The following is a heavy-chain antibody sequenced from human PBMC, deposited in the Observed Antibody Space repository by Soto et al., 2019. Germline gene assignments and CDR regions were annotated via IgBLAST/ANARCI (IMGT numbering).Heavy chain of an antibody. V-gene: IGHV3-23*01. J-gene: IGHJ5*02. D-gene: IGHD2-2*01. CDR1: GFACGRYA. Sequence: GGSLRLSCAASGFACGRYAMNWVRQAPGKGLEYVSTISDSGGSIVYADSVKGRFTISRDNSKNTVYLQMNSLRAEDTATYYCARKALVSSLPRWLDPWGQGTLVTVSS. CDR2: ISDSGGSI. CDR3: ARKALVSSLPRWLDP.